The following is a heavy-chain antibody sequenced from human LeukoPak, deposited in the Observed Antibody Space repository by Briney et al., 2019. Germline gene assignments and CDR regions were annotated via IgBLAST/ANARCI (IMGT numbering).Heavy chain of an antibody. V-gene: IGHV4-30-4*01. Sequence: SETLSLTCTVSGGSISSGDYYWSWIRQPPGKGLEWIGYIYYSGSTYYNPSLKSRVTISVDTSKNQFSLKLSSVTAADTAVYYCARHEGAQGWFDPWGQGTLVTVSS. J-gene: IGHJ5*02. D-gene: IGHD4/OR15-4a*01. CDR1: GGSISSGDYY. CDR3: ARHEGAQGWFDP. CDR2: IYYSGST.